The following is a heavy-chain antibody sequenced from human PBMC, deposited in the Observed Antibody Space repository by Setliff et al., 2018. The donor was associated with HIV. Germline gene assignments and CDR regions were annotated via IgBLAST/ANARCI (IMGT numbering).Heavy chain of an antibody. J-gene: IGHJ5*02. D-gene: IGHD2-2*01. Sequence: SETLSLTCNVSGVSINSVLYSWTWISQLPGKGLEWIGYIYYSGNTYYNPSLKSRLTISLETSKNQFSLKLSSVTAADTAVYYCAGGFRDDIVVVSGRPRTWLDPLGQGTLVTV. CDR2: IYYSGNT. V-gene: IGHV4-31*03. CDR3: AGGFRDDIVVVSGRPRTWLDP. CDR1: GVSINSVLYS.